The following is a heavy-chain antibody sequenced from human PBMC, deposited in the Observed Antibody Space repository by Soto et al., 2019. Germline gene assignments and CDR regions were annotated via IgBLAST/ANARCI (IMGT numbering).Heavy chain of an antibody. CDR1: GGSISSGGYS. Sequence: QLQLQESGSGLVKPSQTLSLTCAVSGGSISSGGYSWSWIRQPSGKGLEWIGYIYHIGNTYHNPSLKSRVTISVDRSKNQFSLKLTSVTAADTAVYYCARVIFRSYGMDVWGQGTTVTVSS. V-gene: IGHV4-30-2*01. D-gene: IGHD2-21*01. CDR2: IYHIGNT. J-gene: IGHJ6*02. CDR3: ARVIFRSYGMDV.